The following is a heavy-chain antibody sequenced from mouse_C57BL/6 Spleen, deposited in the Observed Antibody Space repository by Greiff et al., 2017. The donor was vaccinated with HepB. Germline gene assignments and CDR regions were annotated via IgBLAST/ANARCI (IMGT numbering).Heavy chain of an antibody. J-gene: IGHJ1*03. CDR1: GYAFSSYW. Sequence: VHLVESGAELVKPGASVKISCKASGYAFSSYWMNWVKQRPGKGLEWIGQIYPGDGDTNYNGKFKGKATLTADKSSSTAYMQLSSLTSEDSAVYFCARSGTAVAPNWYFDVWGTGTTVTVSS. D-gene: IGHD1-1*01. CDR3: ARSGTAVAPNWYFDV. V-gene: IGHV1-80*01. CDR2: IYPGDGDT.